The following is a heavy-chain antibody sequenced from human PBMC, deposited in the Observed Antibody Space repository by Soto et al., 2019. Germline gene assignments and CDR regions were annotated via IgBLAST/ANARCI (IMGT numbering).Heavy chain of an antibody. V-gene: IGHV3-11*01. Sequence: QVQLVDSGGGLVKPGGSLRLFCAASGFSFSDFYMTWIRQAPGKGLEWVSYISDSSRTISYADSVKGRFTLSRDNAKNPLYQQISSLGAENTAIYYCTRVQYFESDFELWGRGTLVTVSS. CDR3: TRVQYFESDFEL. CDR1: GFSFSDFY. CDR2: ISDSSRTI. D-gene: IGHD3-3*01. J-gene: IGHJ2*01.